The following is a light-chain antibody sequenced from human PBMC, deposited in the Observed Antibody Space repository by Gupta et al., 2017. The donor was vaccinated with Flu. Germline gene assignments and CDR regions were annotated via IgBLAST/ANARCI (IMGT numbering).Light chain of an antibody. CDR3: LLDYGSVTWV. Sequence: QPVLTQQPPRTLSPAGTVTLTCASSTGAVTSGYYPNWFQQNPGQPPRALIYSTTNKHSWTPARFSGSLLGGKAALTLSGVQPEDEAEYYCLLDYGSVTWVFGGGTKLTVL. V-gene: IGLV7-43*01. CDR2: STT. J-gene: IGLJ3*02. CDR1: TGAVTSGYY.